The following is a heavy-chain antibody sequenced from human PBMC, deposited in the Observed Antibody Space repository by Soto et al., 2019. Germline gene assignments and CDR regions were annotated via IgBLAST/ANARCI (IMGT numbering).Heavy chain of an antibody. J-gene: IGHJ5*02. CDR3: ASLFSSSGNNWFDP. CDR1: GDSISSYS. CDR2: IYYTGST. V-gene: IGHV4-59*08. D-gene: IGHD6-6*01. Sequence: PSETLSLTCTVSGDSISSYSXSWIRQPPGKGLEWIGYIYYTGSTNYNLSLKSRVTISADTSKNQFSLKLSSVTAADTAVYYCASLFSSSGNNWFDPWGQGTLVTVSS.